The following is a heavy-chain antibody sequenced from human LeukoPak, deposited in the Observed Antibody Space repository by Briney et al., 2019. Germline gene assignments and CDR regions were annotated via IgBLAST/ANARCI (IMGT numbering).Heavy chain of an antibody. CDR3: ARESPGGYYDSSGSKPYYFDY. D-gene: IGHD3-22*01. J-gene: IGHJ4*02. V-gene: IGHV3-30-3*01. CDR2: ISYDGSNK. Sequence: PGRSLRLSCAAAGFTFSSYAMHWVRQAPSKGLEWVAVISYDGSNKYYADSVNGRFTISRDNSKHTLYLQMNSLRAEGTAVYYCARESPGGYYDSSGSKPYYFDYWGQGTLVTVSS. CDR1: GFTFSSYA.